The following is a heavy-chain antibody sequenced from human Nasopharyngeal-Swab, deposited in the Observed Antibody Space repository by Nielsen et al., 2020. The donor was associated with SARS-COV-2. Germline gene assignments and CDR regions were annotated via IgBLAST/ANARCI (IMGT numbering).Heavy chain of an antibody. CDR2: ISIRGVTT. Sequence: SMRLSSEVYGFSFRDHAMSWVRQAPGKGLEWVSGISIRGVTTYYADSVKGRFTISRDNSKNTVYLDMNSLRAEDTAMYFCVSIRSGVIGTGGADWGQGTLVTVSS. CDR3: VSIRSGVIGTGGAD. V-gene: IGHV3-23*01. D-gene: IGHD2/OR15-2a*01. CDR1: GFSFRDHA. J-gene: IGHJ4*02.